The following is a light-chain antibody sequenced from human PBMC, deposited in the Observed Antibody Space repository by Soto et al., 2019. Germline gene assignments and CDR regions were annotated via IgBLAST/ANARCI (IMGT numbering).Light chain of an antibody. CDR3: QKFHSNPPT. CDR2: WAS. V-gene: IGKV4-1*01. Sequence: DIVMTQSPDSLAVSLGEMATINCKSSQTVLHSSNSKNYVAWYQQKPGQPPKLLIYWASIRESGVTERISGSASGTDFTRTISGLHVEHVEVYYCQKFHSNPPTFGGGFKV. J-gene: IGKJ4*01. CDR1: QTVLHSSNSKNY.